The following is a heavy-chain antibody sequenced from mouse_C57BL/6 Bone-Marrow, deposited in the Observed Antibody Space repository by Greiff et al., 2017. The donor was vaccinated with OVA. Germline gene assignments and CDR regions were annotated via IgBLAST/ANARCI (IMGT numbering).Heavy chain of an antibody. Sequence: DVMLVESGGGLVKPGGSLKLSCAASGFSFSSYAMSWVRQTPEKRLEWVATISDGGSYTYYPDNVKGRFTISRDNAKNNLYLQMSHLKSEDTAMYYCARDLMDDYWGQGTTLTVSS. CDR3: ARDLMDDY. V-gene: IGHV5-4*01. J-gene: IGHJ2*01. CDR1: GFSFSSYA. CDR2: ISDGGSYT.